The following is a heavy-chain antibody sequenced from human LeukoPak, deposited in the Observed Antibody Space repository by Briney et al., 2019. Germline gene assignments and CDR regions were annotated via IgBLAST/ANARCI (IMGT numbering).Heavy chain of an antibody. Sequence: PGGSLRLSCAASGFTFSSYGMHWVRQAPGKGLEWVAVISYGGSNKYYAYSVKGRFTISRDNSKNTLYLQMNSLRAEDTAEYYCAKVPGGYSYSQPFDYWGQGTLVTVSS. CDR1: GFTFSSYG. D-gene: IGHD5-18*01. CDR2: ISYGGSNK. V-gene: IGHV3-30*18. CDR3: AKVPGGYSYSQPFDY. J-gene: IGHJ4*02.